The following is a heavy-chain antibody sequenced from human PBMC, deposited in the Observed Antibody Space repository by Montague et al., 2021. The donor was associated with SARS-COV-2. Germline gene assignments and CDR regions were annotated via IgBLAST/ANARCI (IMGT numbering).Heavy chain of an antibody. D-gene: IGHD3-9*01. CDR3: ARDAHYDILTGYFGY. CDR2: ISSSSSYI. CDR1: GFTFSSYS. Sequence: SLRLSCAASGFTFSSYSMNWVRQAPGKGLEWVSSISSSSSYIYYADSVKGRFTIPRDNAKNSLYLQLNSLRAEDTAVYYCARDAHYDILTGYFGYWGQGTLVTVSS. J-gene: IGHJ4*02. V-gene: IGHV3-21*01.